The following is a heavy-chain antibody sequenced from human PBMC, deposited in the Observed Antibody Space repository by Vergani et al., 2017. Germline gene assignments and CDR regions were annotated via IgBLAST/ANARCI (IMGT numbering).Heavy chain of an antibody. J-gene: IGHJ6*02. D-gene: IGHD3-9*01. CDR3: AKEERVDILTGAYYGMDV. Sequence: QVQLVESGGGVVQPGRSLRFSCAASGFTFSSYGMHWVRQAPGKGLEWVAVISYDGSNKYYADSVKGRFTISRDNSKNTLYLQMNSLRAEDTAVYYCAKEERVDILTGAYYGMDVWGQGTTVTVSS. V-gene: IGHV3-30*18. CDR1: GFTFSSYG. CDR2: ISYDGSNK.